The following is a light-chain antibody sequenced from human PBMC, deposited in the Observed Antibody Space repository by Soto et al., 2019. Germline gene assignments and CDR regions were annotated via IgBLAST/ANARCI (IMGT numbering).Light chain of an antibody. CDR1: QSVSSY. CDR3: QQRSNWPPTWT. J-gene: IGKJ1*01. CDR2: DAS. Sequence: EIVLSQSPATLSLSPGVRATLSCSASQSVSSYFAWYQHKPGQAPRLLIYDASKRATGIPARFSGSGSGTDFTLTISSLEPEDFAVYYCQQRSNWPPTWTFGQGTKVEVK. V-gene: IGKV3-11*01.